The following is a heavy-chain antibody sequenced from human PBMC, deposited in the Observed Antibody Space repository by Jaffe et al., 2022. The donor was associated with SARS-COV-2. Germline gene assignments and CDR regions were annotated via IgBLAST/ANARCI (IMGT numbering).Heavy chain of an antibody. J-gene: IGHJ4*02. CDR2: VSRNGDST. D-gene: IGHD6-19*01. CDR3: VKERISGWYDFDY. CDR1: GYTFSSYA. Sequence: EVQLVESGGGLVQPGGSLRLSCSASGYTFSSYAMHWVRQAPGKGLEYVSGVSRNGDSTHYADSVKDRFTISRDNSKNTLYLQVSSLRADDTAVYYCVKERISGWYDFDYWGQGALVTVSS. V-gene: IGHV3-64D*09.